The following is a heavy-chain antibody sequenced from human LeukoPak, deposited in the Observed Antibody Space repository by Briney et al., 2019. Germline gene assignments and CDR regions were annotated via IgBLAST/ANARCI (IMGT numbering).Heavy chain of an antibody. CDR1: GFTFSSYS. Sequence: GGSLRLSCAASGFTFSSYSMNWVRQAPGKGLEWVSSISSSSSYIYYADSVKGRFTISRDNAKNSLYLRMNSLRAEDTAVYYCARDLRRGAKGPGAFDIWGQGTMVTVSS. CDR2: ISSSSSYI. V-gene: IGHV3-21*01. D-gene: IGHD1-26*01. CDR3: ARDLRRGAKGPGAFDI. J-gene: IGHJ3*02.